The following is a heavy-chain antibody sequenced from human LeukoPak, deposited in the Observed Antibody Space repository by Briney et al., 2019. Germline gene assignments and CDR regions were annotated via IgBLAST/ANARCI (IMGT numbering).Heavy chain of an antibody. Sequence: PGGSLRLSCAASGFTFDDYAMHWVRQAPGKGLEWVSGISWNSGSIGYADSVKGRFTISRDNAKNPLYLQMNSLRAEDTALYYCAKDIVPYGVYYFDYWGQGTLVTVSS. D-gene: IGHD2-2*01. V-gene: IGHV3-9*01. CDR2: ISWNSGSI. CDR3: AKDIVPYGVYYFDY. CDR1: GFTFDDYA. J-gene: IGHJ4*02.